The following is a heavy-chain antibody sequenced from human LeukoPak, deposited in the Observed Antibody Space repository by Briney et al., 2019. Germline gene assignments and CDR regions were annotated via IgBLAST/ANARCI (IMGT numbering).Heavy chain of an antibody. CDR1: GFTFSSYS. CDR3: ARVGAIFGSD. V-gene: IGHV3-48*01. D-gene: IGHD3-3*01. J-gene: IGHJ4*02. Sequence: GGSLRLSCAASGFTFSSYSMNWVRQAPGKGLEGVSYISSSSSTIYYADSVKGRFTISRDNAKNSLYLQMNSLRAEDTAVYYCARVGAIFGSDWGQGTLVTVSS. CDR2: ISSSSSTI.